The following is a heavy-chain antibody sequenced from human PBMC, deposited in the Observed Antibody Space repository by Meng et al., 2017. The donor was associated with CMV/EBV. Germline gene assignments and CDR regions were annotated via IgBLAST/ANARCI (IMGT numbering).Heavy chain of an antibody. CDR3: ARVRYCGSSAYYQWYDF. CDR2: IHHSGNT. CDR1: GSSISSVYY. V-gene: IGHV4-38-2*02. J-gene: IGHJ4*02. D-gene: IGHD2-2*01. Sequence: SETLSLTCTVSGSSISSVYYWGWIRQPPGKELEWIGSIHHSGNTYYNPSLKSRVTISIDTSKNQFSLKPSSVTAADTAVYYCARVRYCGSSAYYQWYDFWGQGTMVTVSS.